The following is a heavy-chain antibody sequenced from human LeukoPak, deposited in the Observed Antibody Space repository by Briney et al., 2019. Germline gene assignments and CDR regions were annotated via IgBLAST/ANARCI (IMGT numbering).Heavy chain of an antibody. CDR3: ARAYYDFWSGPRGANWFDP. CDR2: IIPIFGTA. J-gene: IGHJ5*02. Sequence: SVKVYCKASGGTFSSYAISWVRQAPGQGLEWMGGIIPIFGTANYAQKFQGRVTITTDESTSTAYMELSSLRSEDTAVYYCARAYYDFWSGPRGANWFDPWGQGTLVTVSS. CDR1: GGTFSSYA. D-gene: IGHD3-3*01. V-gene: IGHV1-69*05.